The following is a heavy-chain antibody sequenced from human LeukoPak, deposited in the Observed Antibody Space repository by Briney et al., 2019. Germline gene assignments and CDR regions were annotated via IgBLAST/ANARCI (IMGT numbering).Heavy chain of an antibody. CDR2: ISGSGTI. V-gene: IGHV4-4*07. J-gene: IGHJ5*02. CDR3: ARDSGTTGEVKFDP. D-gene: IGHD3-10*01. Sequence: SETLSLTCTVSGGSISSYYWSWIRQPAGEGLGWIGRISGSGTITYNPALQSRLSISIDTSKNQFSLKLMSVTAADTAVYYCARDSGTTGEVKFDPWGQGTLVTVSS. CDR1: GGSISSYY.